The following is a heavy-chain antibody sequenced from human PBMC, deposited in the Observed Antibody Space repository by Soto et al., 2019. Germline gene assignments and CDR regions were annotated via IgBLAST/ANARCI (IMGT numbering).Heavy chain of an antibody. CDR2: IWFDGSKN. J-gene: IGHJ4*02. CDR3: ARDLNTGYIDY. D-gene: IGHD5-12*01. CDR1: GFTFGRSG. Sequence: QVQMVESGGGAVQPGTSLRLSCVASGFTFGRSGMHWGRQAPGGALEWVAIIWFDGSKNYYADSVKGRLTGSRDNSKNTLYLQMDSLRGDDTAVYYCARDLNTGYIDYWGQGTLVTVSS. V-gene: IGHV3-33*01.